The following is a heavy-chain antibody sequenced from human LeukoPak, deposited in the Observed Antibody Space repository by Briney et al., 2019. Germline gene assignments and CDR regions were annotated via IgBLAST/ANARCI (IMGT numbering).Heavy chain of an antibody. D-gene: IGHD6-6*01. CDR2: INPNSGCT. CDR3: AREHSSSSGKVFDY. J-gene: IGHJ4*02. V-gene: IGHV1-2*02. CDR1: GYTFPCYY. Sequence: ASVKVSFKASGYTFPCYYMHWVRQAPGQGLEWMGWINPNSGCTNYAQKFQGRVTITRDTSISTAYMELSRLRSDDTAVYYCAREHSSSSGKVFDYWGQGTLVTVSS.